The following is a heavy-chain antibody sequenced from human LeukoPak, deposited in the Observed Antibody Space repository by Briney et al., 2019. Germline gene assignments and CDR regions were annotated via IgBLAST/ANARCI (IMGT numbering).Heavy chain of an antibody. CDR2: ISSRSTYI. D-gene: IGHD3-9*01. CDR1: GFTFRSYS. CDR3: ARDLNYDILTGSLRAYFDS. V-gene: IGHV3-21*01. Sequence: GGSLRLSCVASGFTFRSYSMNWVRQAPGKGLEWVSSISSRSTYIYYADSVKGRFTISRDNANNSLYLQMNSLRADDTAVYYCARDLNYDILTGSLRAYFDSWGQGTLVTVSS. J-gene: IGHJ4*02.